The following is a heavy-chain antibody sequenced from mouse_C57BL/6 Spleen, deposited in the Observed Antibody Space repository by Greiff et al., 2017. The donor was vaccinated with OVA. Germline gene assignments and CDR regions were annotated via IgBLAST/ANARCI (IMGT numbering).Heavy chain of an antibody. CDR1: GYTFTNYW. D-gene: IGHD1-1*01. Sequence: QVHVKQSGAELVRPGTSVKMSCKASGYTFTNYWIGWAKQRPGHGLEWIGDIYPGGGYTNYNEKFKGKATLTADKSSSTAYMQFSSLTSEDSAIYDCARSGIYYGSSYYFDYWGQGTTLTVSS. J-gene: IGHJ2*01. CDR2: IYPGGGYT. V-gene: IGHV1-63*01. CDR3: ARSGIYYGSSYYFDY.